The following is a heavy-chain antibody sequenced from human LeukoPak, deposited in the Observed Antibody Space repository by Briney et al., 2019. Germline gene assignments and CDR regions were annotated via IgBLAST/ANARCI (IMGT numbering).Heavy chain of an antibody. V-gene: IGHV3-23*01. CDR3: ARVPSEVLWFREGFGSNWFDP. CDR1: GFNFSNYA. D-gene: IGHD3-10*01. J-gene: IGHJ5*02. Sequence: GGSLRLSCAASGFNFSNYAMSWVRQAPGKGLEWVSAISGSGGNTYSADSVKGRFAISRDHSRNTLYLQMNSLRADDTAVYYCARVPSEVLWFREGFGSNWFDPWGQGTLVTVSS. CDR2: ISGSGGNT.